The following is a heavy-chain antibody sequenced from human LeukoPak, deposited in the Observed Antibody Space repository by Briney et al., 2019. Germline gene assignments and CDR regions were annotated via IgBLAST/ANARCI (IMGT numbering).Heavy chain of an antibody. D-gene: IGHD2-2*01. CDR2: IIPIFGTA. CDR1: GGTFSSYA. J-gene: IGHJ6*03. Sequence: ASVKVSCKASGGTFSSYAISWVRQAPGQGLEWMGGIIPIFGTANYAQKFQGGVTITADESTSTAYMELSSLRSEDTAVYYCASNGVVTAAMGESYYYYYMDVWGKGTTVTVSS. V-gene: IGHV1-69*13. CDR3: ASNGVVTAAMGESYYYYYMDV.